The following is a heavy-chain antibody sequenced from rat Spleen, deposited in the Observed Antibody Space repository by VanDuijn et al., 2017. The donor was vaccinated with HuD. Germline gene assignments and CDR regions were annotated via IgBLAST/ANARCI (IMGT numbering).Heavy chain of an antibody. D-gene: IGHD1-12*02. CDR2: ISTGGGIT. CDR3: ARRPYYDGAYYPFAY. CDR1: GFTFSNYY. V-gene: IGHV5S23*01. J-gene: IGHJ3*01. Sequence: EVQLVESGGGLVQPGRSLKLSCAASGFTFSNYYMAWVRQAPTKGLECVAYISTGGGITYYRDSVRGRFTISRDDAKSTLYLQMDSLRSEDTATYFCARRPYYDGAYYPFAYWGQGTLVTVSS.